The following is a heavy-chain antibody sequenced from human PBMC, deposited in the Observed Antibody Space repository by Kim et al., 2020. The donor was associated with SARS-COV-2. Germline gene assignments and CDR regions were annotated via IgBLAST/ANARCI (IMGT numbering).Heavy chain of an antibody. J-gene: IGHJ3*02. CDR3: ASQIAAPTTTVGAVDI. CDR1: GYRFTNYW. V-gene: IGHV5-51*01. Sequence: GESLKISCKGSGYRFTNYWIGWVRQMPGKGLEWMGIIYPGDSDTRYSPSFQGQVTISADKSISTAYLQWSSLKASDTAMYYCASQIAAPTTTVGAVDIWGQGTMVTVSS. D-gene: IGHD6-13*01. CDR2: IYPGDSDT.